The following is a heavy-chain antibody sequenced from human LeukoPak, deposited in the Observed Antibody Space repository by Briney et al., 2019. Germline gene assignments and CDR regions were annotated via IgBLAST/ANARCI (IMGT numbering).Heavy chain of an antibody. CDR3: AKIRSLVVGATTGGYFDY. CDR2: IFPSGGEI. D-gene: IGHD1-26*01. Sequence: PGGSLRLSCAASGFTFSTFAMIWVRQPPGKGLEWVSSIFPSGGEIHYADSVRGRFTISRDNSKNTLYLQMNSLRAEDTSVYYCAKIRSLVVGATTGGYFDYWGQGTLVTVSS. V-gene: IGHV3-23*01. J-gene: IGHJ4*02. CDR1: GFTFSTFA.